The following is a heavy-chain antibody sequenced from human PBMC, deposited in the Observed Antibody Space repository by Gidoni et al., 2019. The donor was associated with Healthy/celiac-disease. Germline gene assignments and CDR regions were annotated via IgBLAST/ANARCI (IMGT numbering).Heavy chain of an antibody. J-gene: IGHJ4*02. CDR2: IYHSGTT. D-gene: IGHD6-25*01. CDR3: ARGPPRLYFDY. V-gene: IGHV4-59*01. Sequence: QVQLQESGPGLVRPSETLSLICTVSGDSISSYYWSWIRQPPGKGLEWIGYIYHSGTTNYNPSLKSRVTMAIDMSKNQFSLKLNSVTAADAAIYYCARGPPRLYFDYWGQGALVTVSS. CDR1: GDSISSYY.